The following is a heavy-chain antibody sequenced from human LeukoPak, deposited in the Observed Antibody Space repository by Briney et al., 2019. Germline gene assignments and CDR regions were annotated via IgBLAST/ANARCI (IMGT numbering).Heavy chain of an antibody. CDR2: IRYDGSNK. CDR3: AKDIAAAGFDP. Sequence: GGSLRLSCAASGFTFSSYEMNWVRQAPGKGLEWVAFIRYDGSNKYYADSVKGRFTISRDNSKNTLYLQMNSLRAEDTAVYYCAKDIAAAGFDPWGQGTLVTVSS. V-gene: IGHV3-30*02. CDR1: GFTFSSYE. D-gene: IGHD6-13*01. J-gene: IGHJ5*02.